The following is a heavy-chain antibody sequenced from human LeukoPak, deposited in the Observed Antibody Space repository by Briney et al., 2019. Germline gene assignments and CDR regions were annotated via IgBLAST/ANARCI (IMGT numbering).Heavy chain of an antibody. CDR1: GFTFSDTA. D-gene: IGHD3-10*02. Sequence: GGSLRLSCAASGFTFSDTAMHWVRQASGKGLEWVGRIRSRPNTYATTSKNTAYLQMNSLRAEDTAVYYCAKDLSGVLLCPGDVWGQGTTVTVSS. CDR2: IRSRPNTYAT. CDR3: AKDLSGVLLCPGDV. V-gene: IGHV3-73*01. J-gene: IGHJ6*02.